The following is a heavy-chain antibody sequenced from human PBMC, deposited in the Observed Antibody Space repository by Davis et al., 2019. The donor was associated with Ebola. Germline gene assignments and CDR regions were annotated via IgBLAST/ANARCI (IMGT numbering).Heavy chain of an antibody. CDR2: ISYDGSNK. D-gene: IGHD3-3*01. CDR1: GFTFSSYS. Sequence: GESLKISCAASGFTFSSYSMNWVRQAPGKGLEWVAVISYDGSNKYYADSVKGRFTISRDNSKNTLYLQMNSLRAEDTAVYYCARDEGDDFWSGYYNYWGQGTLVTVSS. J-gene: IGHJ4*02. V-gene: IGHV3-30*03. CDR3: ARDEGDDFWSGYYNY.